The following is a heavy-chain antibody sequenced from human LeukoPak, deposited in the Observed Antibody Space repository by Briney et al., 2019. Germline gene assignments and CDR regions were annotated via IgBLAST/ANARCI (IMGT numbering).Heavy chain of an antibody. Sequence: SGTLSLTCDVSGGSMSCSNWWSWVRQPPGKGLEWIGEIYHSGSTNYNPSLKSRVTISVDKSKNQFSLKLSSVTAADTALYYCARVGSSYGYSGYFDYWGQGTLVTVSS. CDR1: GGSMSCSNW. CDR3: ARVGSSYGYSGYFDY. D-gene: IGHD5-18*01. V-gene: IGHV4-4*02. J-gene: IGHJ4*02. CDR2: IYHSGST.